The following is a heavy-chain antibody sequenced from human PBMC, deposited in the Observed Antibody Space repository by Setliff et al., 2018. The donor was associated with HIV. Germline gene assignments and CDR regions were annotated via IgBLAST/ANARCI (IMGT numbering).Heavy chain of an antibody. V-gene: IGHV5-51*01. CDR1: GYSFTSYW. J-gene: IGHJ3*01. CDR3: ARRSGYDTFDV. D-gene: IGHD5-12*01. CDR2: IYPGDSHT. Sequence: GESLKISCKGSGYSFTSYWIGWVRQMPGKGLEWMGMIYPGDSHTTYSPSFQGQVTISADKSISTAYLQWSSLKASDTAMYYRARRSGYDTFDVWGQGTMVTVSS.